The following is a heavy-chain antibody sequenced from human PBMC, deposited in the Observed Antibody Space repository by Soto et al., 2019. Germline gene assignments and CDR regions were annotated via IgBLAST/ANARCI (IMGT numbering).Heavy chain of an antibody. V-gene: IGHV4-39*01. CDR1: GGSISSSSYY. Sequence: QLQLQESGPGLVKPSETLSLTCTVSGGSISSSSYYWGWIRQPPGKGLEWIGSIYYSGSTYYNPSLKSRVTISVDTSKNQFSLKLSSVTAADTAVYYCARSDVYYDILTGYLEPFDYWGQGTLVTVSS. CDR3: ARSDVYYDILTGYLEPFDY. D-gene: IGHD3-9*01. J-gene: IGHJ4*02. CDR2: IYYSGST.